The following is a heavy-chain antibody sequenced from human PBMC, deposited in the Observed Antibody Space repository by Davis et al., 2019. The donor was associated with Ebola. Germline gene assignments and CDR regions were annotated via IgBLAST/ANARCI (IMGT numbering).Heavy chain of an antibody. CDR3: ALATTVTILYGMDV. J-gene: IGHJ6*02. Sequence: GESLKISCAASGFTFSSYAMSWVRQAPGKGLEWVSAISGSGGSTYYADSVKGRFTISRDNSKNTLNLQMNSLRAEDTAVYYCALATTVTILYGMDVWGQGTTVTVSS. D-gene: IGHD4-17*01. CDR2: ISGSGGST. CDR1: GFTFSSYA. V-gene: IGHV3-23*01.